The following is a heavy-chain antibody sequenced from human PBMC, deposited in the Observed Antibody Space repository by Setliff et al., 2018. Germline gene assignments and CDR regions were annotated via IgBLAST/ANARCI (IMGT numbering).Heavy chain of an antibody. V-gene: IGHV3-23*03. CDR1: GFIFNTYA. CDR2: IYNGGST. D-gene: IGHD6-25*01. Sequence: GGSLRLSCVASGFIFNTYAMSWVRQTPGTGLEWVSIIYNGGSTYYADSVKGRFTISRDDSKNMVFLQMDNLRADDTAIYYCVRESPGVAAAGRRWFDPWGQGTQVTAPQ. CDR3: VRESPGVAAAGRRWFDP. J-gene: IGHJ5*02.